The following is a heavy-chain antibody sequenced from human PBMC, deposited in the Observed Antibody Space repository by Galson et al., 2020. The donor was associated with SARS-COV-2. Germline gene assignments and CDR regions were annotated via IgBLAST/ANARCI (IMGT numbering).Heavy chain of an antibody. CDR3: ARDSLSYDSSGYYLGGFDY. CDR2: ISSSGSTI. Sequence: GGSLRLSCAASGFTFSDYYMSWIRQAPGTGLEWVSYISSSGSTIYYADSVKGRFAISRDNAKNSLYLQMNSLRAEDTAVYYCARDSLSYDSSGYYLGGFDYWGQGTLVTVSS. V-gene: IGHV3-11*01. CDR1: GFTFSDYY. J-gene: IGHJ4*02. D-gene: IGHD3-22*01.